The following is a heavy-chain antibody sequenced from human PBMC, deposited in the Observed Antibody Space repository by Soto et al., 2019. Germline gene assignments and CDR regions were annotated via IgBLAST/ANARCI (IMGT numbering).Heavy chain of an antibody. Sequence: QVQLQQWGAGLLKPSETLSLTCAVYGGSFSGYYWSWIRQPPGKGLEWIGEINHSGSTNYNPSLKSRVTISVDTSKNQFSLKLSSVTAADTAVYYCARRRRKGVDVWGQGTTVTVSS. V-gene: IGHV4-34*01. CDR2: INHSGST. J-gene: IGHJ6*02. CDR1: GGSFSGYY. CDR3: ARRRRKGVDV.